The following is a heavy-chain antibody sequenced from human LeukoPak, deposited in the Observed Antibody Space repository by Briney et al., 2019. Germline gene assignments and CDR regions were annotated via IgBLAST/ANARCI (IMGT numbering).Heavy chain of an antibody. CDR3: ARDSSGWYESDY. CDR1: GYTFTSYD. J-gene: IGHJ4*02. V-gene: IGHV1-8*03. Sequence: GASVNVSCKASGYTFTSYDINWVRQAPGQGLEWMGWMNPNSGNTGYAQKFQGRVTITRNTSISTAYMELSSLRSEDTAVYYCARDSSGWYESDYWGQGTLVTVSS. D-gene: IGHD6-19*01. CDR2: MNPNSGNT.